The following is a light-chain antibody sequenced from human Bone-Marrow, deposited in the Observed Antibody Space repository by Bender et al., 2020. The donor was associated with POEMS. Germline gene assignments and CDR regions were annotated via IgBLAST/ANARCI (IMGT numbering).Light chain of an antibody. V-gene: IGLV2-8*01. CDR1: SSDVGTSNV. J-gene: IGLJ1*01. Sequence: QSALTQPASVSGSPGQSITISCTATSSDVGTSNVVSWYQLRPGKAPRVIILGVSERPSGVPARFSGSKSGNTAFLTVSGLRTEDEADYFCLSYADNNNCVFGPGTRLTVL. CDR2: GVS. CDR3: LSYADNNNCV.